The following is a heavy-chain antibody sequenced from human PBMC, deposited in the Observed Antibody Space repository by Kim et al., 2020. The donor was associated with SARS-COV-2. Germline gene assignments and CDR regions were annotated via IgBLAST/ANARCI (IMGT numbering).Heavy chain of an antibody. Sequence: LKSRVTISVDTSKNQFSLKLSSVTAADTAVYYCARRIAAAGTGYYYGMDVWGQGTTVTVSS. CDR3: ARRIAAAGTGYYYGMDV. V-gene: IGHV4-61*07. D-gene: IGHD6-13*01. J-gene: IGHJ6*02.